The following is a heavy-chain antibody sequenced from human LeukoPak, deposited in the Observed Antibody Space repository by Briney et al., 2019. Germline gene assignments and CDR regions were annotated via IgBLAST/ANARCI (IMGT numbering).Heavy chain of an antibody. CDR2: IYTSGST. D-gene: IGHD2/OR15-2a*01. V-gene: IGHV4-4*07. CDR3: ARQRDALSMIFNH. CDR1: GGSISRYY. J-gene: IGHJ1*01. Sequence: SETLSLTCSVSGGSISRYYWSWIRQPAGKGLEWIGRIYTSGSTNFNPSLKSRVAMSVDTSRNQISLRLSSVTAADTAVYYCARQRDALSMIFNHWGQGTLVTVSS.